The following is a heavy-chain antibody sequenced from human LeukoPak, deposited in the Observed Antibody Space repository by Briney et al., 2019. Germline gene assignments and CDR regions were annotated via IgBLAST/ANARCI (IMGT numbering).Heavy chain of an antibody. D-gene: IGHD1-26*01. J-gene: IGHJ4*02. CDR3: ARGSGSQDY. CDR2: IYYSWST. V-gene: IGHV4-59*01. Sequence: SETLSLTCTVSGGSISSYYWSWIRQPPGRGREWIGYIYYSWSTNYNPSLKRRVTMSVGTSKNQFSLKLSSVTAADTAVYYCARGSGSQDYWGQGTLVTVSS. CDR1: GGSISSYY.